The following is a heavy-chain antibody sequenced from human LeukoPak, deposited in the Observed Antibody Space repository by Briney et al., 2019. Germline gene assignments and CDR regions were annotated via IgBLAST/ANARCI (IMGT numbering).Heavy chain of an antibody. CDR2: IKQDGSEK. CDR3: ARVVRNYFDY. Sequence: GGSLRLSCAASGFTFNNHWMNWVRQAPGKGLEWVANIKQDGSEKYYVDSVKGRFTVSRDNAKNSLYLQMNSLRAEDTAVYYCARVVRNYFDYWGQGTLVTVSS. V-gene: IGHV3-7*01. D-gene: IGHD2-21*01. CDR1: GFTFNNHW. J-gene: IGHJ4*02.